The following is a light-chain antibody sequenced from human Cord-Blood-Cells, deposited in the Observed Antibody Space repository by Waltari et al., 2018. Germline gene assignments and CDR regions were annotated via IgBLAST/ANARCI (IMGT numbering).Light chain of an antibody. CDR3: QQYYSTPLT. J-gene: IGKJ4*01. CDR1: QSVLYSSNNKNY. CDR2: WAS. V-gene: IGKV4-1*01. Sequence: DIVMTQSPDSLAVSLGERATINCKSSQSVLYSSNNKNYLAWYQQKPGQTPKLLIYWASTRXXXXXXXFSGSGSGTDFTLTISSLQAEDVAVYYCQQYYSTPLTFGGGTKVEIK.